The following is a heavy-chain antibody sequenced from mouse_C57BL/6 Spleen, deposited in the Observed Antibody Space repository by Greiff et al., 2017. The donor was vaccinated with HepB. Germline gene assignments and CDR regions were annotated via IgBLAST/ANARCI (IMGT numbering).Heavy chain of an antibody. D-gene: IGHD1-1*01. CDR1: GYTFTSYT. V-gene: IGHV1-4*01. Sequence: QVQLKQSGAELARPGASVKMSCKASGYTFTSYTMHWVKQRPGQGLEWIGYINPSSGYTKYNQKFKDKATLTADKSSSTAYMQLSSLTSEDSAVYYCARVITTVLDYWGQGTTLTVSS. CDR2: INPSSGYT. J-gene: IGHJ2*01. CDR3: ARVITTVLDY.